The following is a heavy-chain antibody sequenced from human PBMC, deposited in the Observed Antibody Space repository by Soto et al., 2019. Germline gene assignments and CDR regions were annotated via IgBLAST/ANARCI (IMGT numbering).Heavy chain of an antibody. D-gene: IGHD3-9*01. CDR2: IVVGSGNT. CDR3: AAVRGIFGYFGWLLRGAFDY. CDR1: GFTFTSSA. J-gene: IGHJ4*02. Sequence: SVKVSCKASGFTFTSSAVQWVRQARGQRLEWIGWIVVGSGNTNYAQKFQERVTITRDMSTSTAHMELSSLRSEDTAVYYCAAVRGIFGYFGWLLRGAFDYWGQGTLVTVS. V-gene: IGHV1-58*01.